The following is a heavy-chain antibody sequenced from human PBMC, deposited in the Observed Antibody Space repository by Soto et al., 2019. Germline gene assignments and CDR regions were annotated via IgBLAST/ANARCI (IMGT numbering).Heavy chain of an antibody. CDR1: GDSISSGNYY. V-gene: IGHV4-31*03. Sequence: QVQLQESGPGLVKPSQTLSLTCTVSGDSISSGNYYWSWIRQHPGRGLEWIGYIYYTGSSYYSPSLKSRVSMSVDTSTNQFSLTLNSVTPADTAVYFCAILYTYGYYYFDTWGQGTLVTVSS. CDR2: IYYTGSS. J-gene: IGHJ4*02. D-gene: IGHD5-18*01. CDR3: AILYTYGYYYFDT.